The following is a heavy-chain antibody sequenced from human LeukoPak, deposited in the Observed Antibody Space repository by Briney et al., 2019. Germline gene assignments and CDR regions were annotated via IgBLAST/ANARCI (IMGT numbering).Heavy chain of an antibody. Sequence: PSETLSLTCTVSGDSIGSSSYYWAWIRQPPGKGLKWIGSIYYSGSTYYTPSLKSRVTISIETSKNKFSLKVSSVTAADTAVYYCARQTWIELWHFDYWGQGALVTVSS. CDR3: ARQTWIELWHFDY. V-gene: IGHV4-39*01. CDR2: IYYSGST. CDR1: GDSIGSSSYY. J-gene: IGHJ4*02. D-gene: IGHD5-18*01.